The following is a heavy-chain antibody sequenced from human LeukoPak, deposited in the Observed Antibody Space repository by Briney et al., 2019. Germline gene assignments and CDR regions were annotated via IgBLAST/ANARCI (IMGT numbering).Heavy chain of an antibody. CDR1: GFTFSDYY. V-gene: IGHV3-30*02. Sequence: PGGSLRLSCAASGFTFSDYYMSWIRQAPGKGLEWVAYIPHDGSNKYYADSMKGRFTISRDNSKNALYLQMNSLRNEDTAVYYCFYSGSSLDDSWGQGTLVTVSS. J-gene: IGHJ4*02. CDR2: IPHDGSNK. D-gene: IGHD6-6*01. CDR3: FYSGSSLDDS.